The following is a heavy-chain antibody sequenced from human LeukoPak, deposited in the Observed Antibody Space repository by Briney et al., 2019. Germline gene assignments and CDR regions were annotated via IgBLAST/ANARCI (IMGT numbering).Heavy chain of an antibody. V-gene: IGHV3-7*01. CDR2: MKQDGSDK. J-gene: IGHJ3*02. CDR1: GFTFSSYW. Sequence: GGSLRLSCAASGFTFSSYWMSWVRQAPGKGLEWVANMKQDGSDKYYVDSVKGRFTISRDNAKNSLYLQMNSLRAEDTAVYYCAKPPLGAFDIWGQGTMVTVSS. CDR3: AKPPLGAFDI.